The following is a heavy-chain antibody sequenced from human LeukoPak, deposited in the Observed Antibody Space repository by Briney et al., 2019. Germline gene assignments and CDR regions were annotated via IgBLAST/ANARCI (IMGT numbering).Heavy chain of an antibody. Sequence: GSLRLSCAASGFIVSSSYMSWVRQAPGKGLEWVSAMYSGGSTYYADSVKGRLTISRDNSQNTLYLQMNRLRADDTAVYYCARDRSQEFDPWGQGTLVTVSS. CDR2: MYSGGST. CDR1: GFIVSSSY. V-gene: IGHV3-66*02. J-gene: IGHJ5*02. CDR3: ARDRSQEFDP. D-gene: IGHD3-22*01.